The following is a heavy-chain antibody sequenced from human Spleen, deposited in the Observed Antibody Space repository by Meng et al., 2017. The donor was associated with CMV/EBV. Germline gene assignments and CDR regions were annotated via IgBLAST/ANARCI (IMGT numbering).Heavy chain of an antibody. Sequence: GGSLRLSCAASGFTLSLYWMHWVRQAPGKGLEWVSGVSWNTATIDYADSVKGRFTISRDNAKNSLFLQMHSLRPEDTALYYCVKDMAHDSSSYFDNWGQGTLVTVSS. V-gene: IGHV3-9*01. CDR3: VKDMAHDSSSYFDN. D-gene: IGHD6-6*01. J-gene: IGHJ4*02. CDR2: VSWNTATI. CDR1: GFTLSLYW.